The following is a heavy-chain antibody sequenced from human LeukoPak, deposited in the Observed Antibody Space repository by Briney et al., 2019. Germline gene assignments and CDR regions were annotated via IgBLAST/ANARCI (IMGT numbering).Heavy chain of an antibody. CDR3: ARGPIYNWNVEFDY. CDR1: GDSISSYY. Sequence: SGTLSLTCTVSGDSISSYYWSWIRQPPGKGLEWIGYIYYSGSTNYNPSLKSRVTISIDTSKNQFSLKLSSVTAADTAVYYCARGPIYNWNVEFDYWGQGTLVTVSS. V-gene: IGHV4-59*01. D-gene: IGHD1-1*01. CDR2: IYYSGST. J-gene: IGHJ4*02.